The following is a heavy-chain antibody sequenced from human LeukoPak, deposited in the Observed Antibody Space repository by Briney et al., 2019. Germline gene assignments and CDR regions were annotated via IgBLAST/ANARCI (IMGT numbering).Heavy chain of an antibody. CDR2: LKHDGSEK. Sequence: GGSLRLSCASSGFTFSTYWMSWVRQAPGKGLEWVANLKHDGSEKHYVDSVKGRFTISRDNAKNSLYLQMNSLRAEDTAVYYCARYIPARNYYFDYWGQGTLVTVSS. CDR3: ARYIPARNYYFDY. V-gene: IGHV3-7*05. J-gene: IGHJ4*02. CDR1: GFTFSTYW.